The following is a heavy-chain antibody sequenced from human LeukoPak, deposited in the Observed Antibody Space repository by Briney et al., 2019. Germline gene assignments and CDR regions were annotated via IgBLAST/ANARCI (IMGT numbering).Heavy chain of an antibody. CDR3: ARDQYYYGSGSYIY. CDR1: GFTVSSNY. V-gene: IGHV3-53*01. J-gene: IGHJ4*02. D-gene: IGHD3-10*01. CDR2: IYSGGST. Sequence: GGSLRLSCAASGFTVSSNYMSWVHQAPGKGLEWVSVIYSGGSTYYADSVKGRFTISRDNSKNTLYLQMNSLRAEDTAVYYCARDQYYYGSGSYIYWGQGTLVTVSS.